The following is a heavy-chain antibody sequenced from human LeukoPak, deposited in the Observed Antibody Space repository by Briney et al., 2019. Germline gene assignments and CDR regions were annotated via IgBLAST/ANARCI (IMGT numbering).Heavy chain of an antibody. CDR2: ISSSGSTI. D-gene: IGHD2-2*01. CDR1: GFTFSSYS. CDR3: ARWGRKYCSSTSCYSNYYYYYMDV. J-gene: IGHJ6*03. Sequence: TGGSLRLSCAASGFTFSSYSMNWVRQAPGKGLEWVSYISSSGSTIYYADSVKGRFTISRDNAKNSLYLQMNSLRDEDTAVYYCARWGRKYCSSTSCYSNYYYYYMDVWGKGTTVTVSS. V-gene: IGHV3-48*02.